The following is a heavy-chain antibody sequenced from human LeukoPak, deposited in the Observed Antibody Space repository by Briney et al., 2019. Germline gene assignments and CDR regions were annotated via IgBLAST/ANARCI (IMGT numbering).Heavy chain of an antibody. CDR2: IRYDGSSK. CDR1: GFTFSSYV. CDR3: AKDLFDIVVVPAAVDAFDI. J-gene: IGHJ3*02. V-gene: IGHV3-30*02. Sequence: GGSLRLSCAASGFTFSSYVMHWVRQAPGKGLEWVAFIRYDGSSKYYADSVKGRFTISRDNSKNTLYLQMNSLRAEDTAVYYCAKDLFDIVVVPAAVDAFDIWGQGTMVTVSS. D-gene: IGHD2-2*01.